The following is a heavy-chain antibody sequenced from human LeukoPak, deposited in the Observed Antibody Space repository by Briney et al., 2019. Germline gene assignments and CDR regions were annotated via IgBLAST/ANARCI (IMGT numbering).Heavy chain of an antibody. CDR3: ARHSSGWYYFDY. CDR2: ISSSSIYT. J-gene: IGHJ4*02. D-gene: IGHD6-19*01. Sequence: GGSLRLSCAASGFTFSDYYMTWIRQAPGKGLERVSYISSSSIYTNYTDSVKGRFIISRDNAKNLLSLQMNSLRAEDTAVYYCARHSSGWYYFDYWGQGTLVTVSS. V-gene: IGHV3-11*06. CDR1: GFTFSDYY.